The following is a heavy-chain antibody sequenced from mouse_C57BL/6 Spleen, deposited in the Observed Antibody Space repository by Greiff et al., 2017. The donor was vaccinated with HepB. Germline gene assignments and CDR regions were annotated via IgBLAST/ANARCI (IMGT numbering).Heavy chain of an antibody. D-gene: IGHD1-1*01. CDR1: GYAFSSYW. CDR3: VTTVVATHFDD. V-gene: IGHV1-80*01. CDR2: IYPGDGDT. J-gene: IGHJ2*01. Sequence: VQLQQSGAELVKPGASVKISCKASGYAFSSYWMNWVKQRPGKGLEWIGQIYPGDGDTNYNGKFKGKATLTADKSSSTAYMQLSSLTSEDSAVYFCVTTVVATHFDDWGQGTTLTVSS.